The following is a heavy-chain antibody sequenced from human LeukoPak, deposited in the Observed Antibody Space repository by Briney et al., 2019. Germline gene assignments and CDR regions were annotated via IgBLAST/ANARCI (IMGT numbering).Heavy chain of an antibody. D-gene: IGHD4-23*01. CDR3: ATEDGGNSN. CDR2: IIPIFGTA. Sequence: ASVKVSCKASGGTFSSYAISWVRQAPGQGLKWMGGIIPIFGTANYAQKFQGRVTITTDESTSTAYMELSSLRSEDTAVYYCATEDGGNSNWGQGTLVTVSS. V-gene: IGHV1-69*05. CDR1: GGTFSSYA. J-gene: IGHJ4*02.